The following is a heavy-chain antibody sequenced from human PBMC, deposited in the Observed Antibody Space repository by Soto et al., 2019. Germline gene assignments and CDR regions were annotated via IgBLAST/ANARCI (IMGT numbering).Heavy chain of an antibody. CDR3: ARGVGSGSYYNQYNWFDP. CDR2: ISAYNGNT. Sequence: ASVKVSCKASGYTFTNYGISWVRQAPGQGLEWMGWISAYNGNTNFAQKLQGRVTMTTDTSTSTAYMELRSLRSDDTAVYYCARGVGSGSYYNQYNWFDPWGQGTLVTVPQ. V-gene: IGHV1-18*01. CDR1: GYTFTNYG. J-gene: IGHJ5*02. D-gene: IGHD3-10*01.